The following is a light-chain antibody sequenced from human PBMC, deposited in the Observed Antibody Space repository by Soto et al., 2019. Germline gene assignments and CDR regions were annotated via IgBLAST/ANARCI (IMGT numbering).Light chain of an antibody. V-gene: IGKV1-5*03. J-gene: IGKJ1*01. Sequence: DIQMTQSPSTLSASVGDRVTITCRASQSISSWLAWYQQKPGKAPKLLIYKASSLESGVPSRFSDSGAGTEFTLTIRSLQPDDFATYYCQRYNSYPCTFGQGPKVEI. CDR3: QRYNSYPCT. CDR2: KAS. CDR1: QSISSW.